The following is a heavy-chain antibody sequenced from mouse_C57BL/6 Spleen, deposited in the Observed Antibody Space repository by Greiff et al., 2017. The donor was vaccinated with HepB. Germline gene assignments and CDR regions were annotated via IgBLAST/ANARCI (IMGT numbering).Heavy chain of an antibody. CDR1: GYTFTDYN. CDR3: ARSTYYSNYGYYAMDC. CDR2: INPNNGGT. Sequence: EVQLQQSGPELVKPGASVKIPCKASGYTFTDYNMDWVKQSHGKSLEWIGDINPNNGGTIYNQKFKGKATLTVDKSSSTAYMELRSLTSEDTAVYYCARSTYYSNYGYYAMDCWGQGTSVTVSS. D-gene: IGHD2-5*01. J-gene: IGHJ4*01. V-gene: IGHV1-18*01.